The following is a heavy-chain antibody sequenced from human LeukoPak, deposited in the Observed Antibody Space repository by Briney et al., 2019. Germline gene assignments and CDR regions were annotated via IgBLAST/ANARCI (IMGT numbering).Heavy chain of an antibody. CDR2: IASDGSST. V-gene: IGHV3-74*01. D-gene: IGHD5-12*01. Sequence: GGSLRLSCAASGFTFSSYWMNWVRQAPGKGLVWVSRIASDGSSTTYADSVKGRFTISRDNAQNSLYLQMNSLRAEDTALYYCAKDRMGAYVTVPDNWGQGTLVTVSS. CDR3: AKDRMGAYVTVPDN. J-gene: IGHJ4*02. CDR1: GFTFSSYW.